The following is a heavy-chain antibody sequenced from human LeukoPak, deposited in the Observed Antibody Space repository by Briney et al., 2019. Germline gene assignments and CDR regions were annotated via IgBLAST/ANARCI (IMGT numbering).Heavy chain of an antibody. D-gene: IGHD3-9*01. J-gene: IGHJ5*02. CDR1: GGSFSGYY. CDR2: INHSGST. V-gene: IGHV4-34*01. CDR3: ARFVLRYFDWFGRGFDP. Sequence: PSETLSLTCAVHGGSFSGYYWSWIRQPPGRGLEWIGEINHSGSTNYNPSLKSRVTISVDTSKNQFSLKLSSVTAADTAVYYCARFVLRYFDWFGRGFDPWGQGTLVTVSS.